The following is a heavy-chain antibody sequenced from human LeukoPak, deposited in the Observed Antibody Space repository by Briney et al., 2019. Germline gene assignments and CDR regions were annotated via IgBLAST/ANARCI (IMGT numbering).Heavy chain of an antibody. CDR3: ARDPIYGDYDFDY. V-gene: IGHV4-4*07. J-gene: IGHJ4*02. CDR1: GGSFSGYY. CDR2: IYTSGST. Sequence: SETLSLTCAVYGGSFSGYYWSWIRQPAGKGLEWIGRIYTSGSTNYNPSLKSRVTMSVDTSKNQFSLKLSSVTAADTAVYYCARDPIYGDYDFDYWGQGTLVTVSS. D-gene: IGHD4-17*01.